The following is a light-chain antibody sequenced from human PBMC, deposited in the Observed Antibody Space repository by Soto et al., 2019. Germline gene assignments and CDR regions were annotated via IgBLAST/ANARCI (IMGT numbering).Light chain of an antibody. CDR3: QQYNNWPPWK. Sequence: EIVMTQSPATLSVSPGERATLSCRASQSVSSNFAWYQQKPGQAPSLLIYGASTRATGVPARFSGSGSGTEFTLTNSSLQSEDFAVYYCQQYNNWPPWKFGQGTKVEIK. J-gene: IGKJ1*01. CDR1: QSVSSN. V-gene: IGKV3-15*01. CDR2: GAS.